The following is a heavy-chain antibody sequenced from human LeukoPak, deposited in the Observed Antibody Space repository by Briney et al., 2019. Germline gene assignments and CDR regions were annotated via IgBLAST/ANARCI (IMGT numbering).Heavy chain of an antibody. D-gene: IGHD3-22*01. J-gene: IGHJ4*02. Sequence: GASVTVSYMPSGYTFTSYGISWVRQAPGQGLEWMGWISPYSGNTNYAQKLQGRVTMTTDTSTSTAYMELRSLISDDTAVYYCARDGTWGRYYYDSTGYVLYFDHWHQGTLVTVSS. CDR2: ISPYSGNT. CDR3: ARDGTWGRYYYDSTGYVLYFDH. V-gene: IGHV1-18*01. CDR1: GYTFTSYG.